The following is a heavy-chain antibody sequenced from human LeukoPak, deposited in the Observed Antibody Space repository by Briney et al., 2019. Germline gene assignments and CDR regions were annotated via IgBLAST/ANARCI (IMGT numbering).Heavy chain of an antibody. CDR2: INQDGSRK. D-gene: IGHD3-16*01. Sequence: GGSLRLSCAASGFAFSSHWMNWVRQAPGKGLEWVAIINQDGSRKSFADSVKGRLPISRDNAKNLLYLQMNSLRAEDTAVYYCARDPGWGALDHWGQGTLVTVS. V-gene: IGHV3-7*01. J-gene: IGHJ4*02. CDR3: ARDPGWGALDH. CDR1: GFAFSSHW.